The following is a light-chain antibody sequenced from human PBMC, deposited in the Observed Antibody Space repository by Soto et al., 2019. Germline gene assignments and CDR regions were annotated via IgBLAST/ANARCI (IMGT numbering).Light chain of an antibody. Sequence: EIVLTQSPATLSLSPGESATRSCRASQSVSSTYLAWYQQKPGQAPRLLIYGASGRATGIPDRFSGSGSGTDVTLTISRLEPEDFAVYYCHQYGTSPGTFGQGTKVEIK. V-gene: IGKV3-20*01. CDR1: QSVSSTY. J-gene: IGKJ1*01. CDR2: GAS. CDR3: HQYGTSPGT.